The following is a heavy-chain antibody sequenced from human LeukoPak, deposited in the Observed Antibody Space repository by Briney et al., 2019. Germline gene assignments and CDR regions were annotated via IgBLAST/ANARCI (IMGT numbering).Heavy chain of an antibody. V-gene: IGHV3-30*03. Sequence: PGGSLRLSCVASGFIFSNYEMNWVRQAPGKGLEWVTGIAYDGSRKHYADSVKGRFTISRDNSRNTMDLQMNSLRVEDTAVYHCTRYDSSRFDPWGQGTLVIVSA. CDR1: GFIFSNYE. CDR3: TRYDSSRFDP. CDR2: IAYDGSRK. D-gene: IGHD3-3*01. J-gene: IGHJ5*02.